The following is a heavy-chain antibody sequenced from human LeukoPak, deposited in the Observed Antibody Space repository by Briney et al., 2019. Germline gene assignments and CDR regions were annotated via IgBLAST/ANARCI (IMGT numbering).Heavy chain of an antibody. CDR2: IIPIFGIA. Sequence: EASVKVSCKASGGTFSSHAISWVRQAPGQGLEWMGRIIPIFGIANYAQKFQGRVTITADKSTSTAYMELSSLRSEDTAVYYCASVAGLRNDYWGQGTLVTVSS. CDR1: GGTFSSHA. J-gene: IGHJ4*02. D-gene: IGHD5-12*01. CDR3: ASVAGLRNDY. V-gene: IGHV1-69*04.